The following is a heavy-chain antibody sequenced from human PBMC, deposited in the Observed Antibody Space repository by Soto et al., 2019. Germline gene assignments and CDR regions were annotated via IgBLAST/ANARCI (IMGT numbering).Heavy chain of an antibody. D-gene: IGHD3-3*01. J-gene: IGHJ6*02. CDR2: ISYDGSNR. CDR3: AKSPREYSDFWRAYTSYGMDV. V-gene: IGHV3-30*18. CDR1: GFTFSSYG. Sequence: PGGARRLSWAASGFTFSSYGMHWVRQAPGKGLEWVAVISYDGSNRYYADSVKGRFTISRGNSKNTRYLQRNRLRAEDTAVYYCAKSPREYSDFWRAYTSYGMDVWGQGTTVTVS.